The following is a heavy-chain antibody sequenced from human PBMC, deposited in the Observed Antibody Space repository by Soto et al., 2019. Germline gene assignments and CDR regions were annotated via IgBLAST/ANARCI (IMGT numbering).Heavy chain of an antibody. CDR3: AYDVLEMATPDAFDI. D-gene: IGHD2-8*02. Sequence: GASVKVSCKASGYTFTSYDISWVRQAPGQGLEWMGWISAYNGNTNYAQKLQGRVTMTTDTSTSTAYMELRSLRSDDTAVYYCAYDVLEMATPDAFDIWGQGTMVTVSS. CDR2: ISAYNGNT. J-gene: IGHJ3*02. V-gene: IGHV1-18*01. CDR1: GYTFTSYD.